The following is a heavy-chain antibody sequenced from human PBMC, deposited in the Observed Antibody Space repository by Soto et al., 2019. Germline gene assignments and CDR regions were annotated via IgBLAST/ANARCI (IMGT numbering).Heavy chain of an antibody. CDR1: GFTLSDHY. J-gene: IGHJ6*04. CDR2: SRDKPNRYTT. Sequence: GGSLRLSCAASGFTLSDHYMDWVRQAPGKGLEWLGRSRDKPNRYTTEYATSVRGRFIISRDDSKTLLYLQVNSLKTEDTAVYFCARGAHVSGADSYYYGMDVAGEGTTVTVSS. CDR3: ARGAHVSGADSYYYGMDV. V-gene: IGHV3-72*01. D-gene: IGHD3-10*01.